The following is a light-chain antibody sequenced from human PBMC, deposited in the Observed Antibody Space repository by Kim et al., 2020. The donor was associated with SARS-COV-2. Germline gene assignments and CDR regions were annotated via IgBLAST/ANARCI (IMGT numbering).Light chain of an antibody. CDR3: QQYDNLPIT. Sequence: DIQMTQSPSSLSASVGDRVTITCQASQDISNYLNWYQQKPGKAPKVLIYDGSNLETGVPSRFSGSGSGTDFTFTISSLQPEDIATYYCQQYDNLPITFGQGTRLEIK. V-gene: IGKV1-33*01. J-gene: IGKJ5*01. CDR1: QDISNY. CDR2: DGS.